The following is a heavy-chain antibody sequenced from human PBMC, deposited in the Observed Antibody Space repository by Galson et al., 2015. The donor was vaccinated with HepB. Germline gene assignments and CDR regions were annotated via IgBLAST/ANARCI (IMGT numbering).Heavy chain of an antibody. CDR1: GGTFSSYA. CDR3: ASESRIAAAAPPDYYYGMDV. CDR2: IIPIFGTA. D-gene: IGHD6-13*01. V-gene: IGHV1-69*13. J-gene: IGHJ6*02. Sequence: SVKVSCKASGGTFSSYAISWVRQAPGQGLEWMGGIIPIFGTANYAQKFQGRVTITADESTSTAYMELSSLRSEDTAVYYCASESRIAAAAPPDYYYGMDVWGQGTTVTVSS.